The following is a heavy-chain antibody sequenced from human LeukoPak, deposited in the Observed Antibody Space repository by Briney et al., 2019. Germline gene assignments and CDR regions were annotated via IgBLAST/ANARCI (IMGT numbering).Heavy chain of an antibody. CDR3: ARPRGGYDLDY. V-gene: IGHV3-33*01. CDR2: IWYDGSNK. D-gene: IGHD5-12*01. CDR1: GFTFSSYG. Sequence: GGSLRLSCAASGFTFSSYGMHWVRQAPGKGLEWVAVIWYDGSNKYYADSVKGRFTISRDNAKNSLYLQMNSLRAEDTAVYYCARPRGGYDLDYWGQGTLVTVSS. J-gene: IGHJ4*02.